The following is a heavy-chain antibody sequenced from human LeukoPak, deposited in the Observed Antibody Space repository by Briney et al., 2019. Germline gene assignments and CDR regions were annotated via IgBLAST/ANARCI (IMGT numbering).Heavy chain of an antibody. Sequence: SETLSLTCAVYGGSFSGYYWSWLRQPAGKGLEWIGRIYTSGSTNYNPSLKSRVTMSVDTSKNQFSLKLSSVTAADTAVYYCATVGGSYFSGAFDIWGQGTMVTVSS. CDR3: ATVGGSYFSGAFDI. J-gene: IGHJ3*02. CDR2: IYTSGST. V-gene: IGHV4-59*10. D-gene: IGHD1-26*01. CDR1: GGSFSGYY.